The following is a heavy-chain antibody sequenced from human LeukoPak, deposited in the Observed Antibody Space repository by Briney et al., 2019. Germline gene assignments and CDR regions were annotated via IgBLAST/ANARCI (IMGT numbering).Heavy chain of an antibody. CDR1: GVTFSGSA. CDR3: STSSSDFGY. V-gene: IGHV3-73*01. Sequence: PGGSLRLSCAASGVTFSGSAMHWVRQASGKGLEWVGRIRNKANSYATTYAASVKGRFTISRDDSKNTAYLQMNSLRTEDTAVYYCSTSSSDFGYWGQGTLVTVSS. CDR2: IRNKANSYAT. J-gene: IGHJ4*02. D-gene: IGHD6-6*01.